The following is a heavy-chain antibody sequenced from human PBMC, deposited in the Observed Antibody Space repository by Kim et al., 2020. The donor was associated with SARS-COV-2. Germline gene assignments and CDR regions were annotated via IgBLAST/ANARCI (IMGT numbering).Heavy chain of an antibody. CDR3: ARDSAYDYVWGSYRTDFDY. CDR1: GFTFSSYS. V-gene: IGHV3-21*01. CDR2: ISSSSSYI. J-gene: IGHJ4*02. D-gene: IGHD3-16*02. Sequence: GGSLRLSCAASGFTFSSYSMNWVRQAPGKGLEWVSSISSSSSYIYYADSVKGRFTISRDNAKNSLYLQMNSLRAEDTAVYYCARDSAYDYVWGSYRTDFDYWGQGTLVTVSS.